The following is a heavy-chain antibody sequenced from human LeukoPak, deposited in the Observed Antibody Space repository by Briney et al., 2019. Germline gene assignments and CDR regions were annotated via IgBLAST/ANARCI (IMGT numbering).Heavy chain of an antibody. D-gene: IGHD3-9*01. Sequence: GSLRLSCVASGFTFSTSEMNWVRQAPGKGLEWVSYISSSGTTISYADSVRGRFIISRDNAKNSLYLQMNSLRAEDTSIYYCARDYDISSGAMDVWGKGTTVTVSS. CDR1: GFTFSTSE. CDR2: ISSSGTTI. J-gene: IGHJ6*04. CDR3: ARDYDISSGAMDV. V-gene: IGHV3-48*03.